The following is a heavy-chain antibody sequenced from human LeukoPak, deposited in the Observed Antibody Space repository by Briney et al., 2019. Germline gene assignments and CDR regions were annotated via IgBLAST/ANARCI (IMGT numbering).Heavy chain of an antibody. V-gene: IGHV1-2*07. J-gene: IGHJ5*02. CDR2: INPHSGGT. D-gene: IGHD2-15*01. Sequence: ASVKVSCKASGYSFTGYYMQWVRQALGQGPEWMGWINPHSGGTNYAHKFQGRVTMTRDTSISTVYMELRRLTYDDTAMYYCARAGAVVDNWFDPWGQGTLVTVSS. CDR3: ARAGAVVDNWFDP. CDR1: GYSFTGYY.